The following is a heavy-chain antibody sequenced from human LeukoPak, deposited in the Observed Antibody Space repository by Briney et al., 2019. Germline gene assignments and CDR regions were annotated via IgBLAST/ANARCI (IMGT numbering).Heavy chain of an antibody. CDR1: GFTFRSHW. Sequence: GGSLRLSCAASGFTFRSHWMNWVRQAPGKGLEWVANIKQDEIEKHYVDSVKGRFTISRDNAKNSVYLQMDSLRSEDTAVYYCAREGSTMIVHDYWGQGTLVTVSA. V-gene: IGHV3-7*01. J-gene: IGHJ4*02. CDR2: IKQDEIEK. D-gene: IGHD3-22*01. CDR3: AREGSTMIVHDY.